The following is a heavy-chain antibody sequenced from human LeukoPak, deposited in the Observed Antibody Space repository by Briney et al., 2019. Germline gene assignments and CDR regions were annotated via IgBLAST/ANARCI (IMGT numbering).Heavy chain of an antibody. D-gene: IGHD4/OR15-4a*01. CDR1: GGSISSSSYY. V-gene: IGHV4-39*01. J-gene: IGHJ4*02. CDR2: IYYSGST. CDR3: ARPLVRDYYFDY. Sequence: PSETLSLTCTVSGGSISSSSYYWGWIRQPPGKGLEWIGSIYYSGSTYYNPSLKSRVTISVDTSKNQLSLKLSSVTAADTAVYYCARPLVRDYYFDYWGQGTLVTVSS.